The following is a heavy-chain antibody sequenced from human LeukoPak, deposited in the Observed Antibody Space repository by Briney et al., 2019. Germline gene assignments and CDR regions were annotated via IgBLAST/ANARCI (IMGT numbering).Heavy chain of an antibody. V-gene: IGHV3-15*01. CDR2: IKSKTDGGTT. CDR1: GFTFSNAW. CDR3: TTTAAVGYQDF. J-gene: IGHJ4*02. D-gene: IGHD6-13*01. Sequence: PGGSLRLSCAASGFTFSNAWMSWVRQAPGKGLEWVGRIKSKTDGGTTDYAAPVKGRFTISRDDSKNTLYLQMTSLKTEDTAEYYCTTTAAVGYQDFWGQGTLVTVSS.